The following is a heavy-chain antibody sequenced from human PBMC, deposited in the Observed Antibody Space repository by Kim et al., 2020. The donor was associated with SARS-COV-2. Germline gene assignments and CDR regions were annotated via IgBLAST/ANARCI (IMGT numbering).Heavy chain of an antibody. J-gene: IGHJ6*02. CDR2: INWNGGST. Sequence: GGSLRLSCAASGFTFDDYGMSWVHQAPGKGLEWVSGINWNGGSTGYADSVKGRFTISRDNAKNSLYLQMNSLRAEDTALYYCARGGARELLWFGELLESLKRDDFYYYGMDVWGQGTTVTVSS. V-gene: IGHV3-20*04. CDR3: ARGGARELLWFGELLESLKRDDFYYYGMDV. D-gene: IGHD3-10*01. CDR1: GFTFDDYG.